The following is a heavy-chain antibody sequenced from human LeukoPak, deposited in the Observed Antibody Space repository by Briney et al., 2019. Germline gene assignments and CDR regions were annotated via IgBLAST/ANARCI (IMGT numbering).Heavy chain of an antibody. CDR3: VRAYHPGGWFDP. J-gene: IGHJ5*02. Sequence: GGSLRLSCAASGFTFSRSWMTWVRQAPGKGLEWVASINEDGSEIHYVDSVKGRFIISRDNAKDSLYLQMNSLTAEDRAMYYCVRAYHPGGWFDPWGQGTLVTVSS. V-gene: IGHV3-7*04. CDR2: INEDGSEI. D-gene: IGHD2-21*01. CDR1: GFTFSRSW.